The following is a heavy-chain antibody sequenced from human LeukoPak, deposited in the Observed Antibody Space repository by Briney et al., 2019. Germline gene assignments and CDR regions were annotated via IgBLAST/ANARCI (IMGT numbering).Heavy chain of an antibody. D-gene: IGHD1-1*01. V-gene: IGHV4-39*07. CDR1: GGSISSSSYY. Sequence: PSETLSLTCTVSGGSISSSSYYWSWIRQPPGKGLEWIGTIYYSGSTNYNPSLKSRLTISVDTSKNQFSLKLSSVTAADTAVYYCARGSATGLAYWGQGTLVTVSS. J-gene: IGHJ4*02. CDR3: ARGSATGLAY. CDR2: IYYSGST.